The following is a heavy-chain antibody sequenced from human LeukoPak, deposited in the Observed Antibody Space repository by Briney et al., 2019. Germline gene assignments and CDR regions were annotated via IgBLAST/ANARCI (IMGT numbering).Heavy chain of an antibody. D-gene: IGHD3-16*01. CDR3: ARGLSNSRRTLLGLDY. CDR2: INHSGST. CDR1: GGSFSGYY. Sequence: SETLSLTCAVYGGSFSGYYWSWIRQPPGKGLEWIGEINHSGSTNYNPSLKSRVTISVDTSKNQFSLKLSAVTAADTAVYYCARGLSNSRRTLLGLDYWGQGTLVTVSS. J-gene: IGHJ4*02. V-gene: IGHV4-34*01.